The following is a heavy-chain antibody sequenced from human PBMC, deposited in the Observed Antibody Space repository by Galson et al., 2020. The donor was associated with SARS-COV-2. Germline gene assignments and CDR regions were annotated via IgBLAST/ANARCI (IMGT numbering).Heavy chain of an antibody. Sequence: SQTPSLTCAISGDNVSNDRAACNWIRQSPSRGLAWLGRTYYRSKWNNDYAVSMKGRLIINPDTSENQFSLQLDSVTPEDTAVYYCARDPSDWTFFDYWGQGTLVTVSS. D-gene: IGHD1-1*01. CDR1: GDNVSNDRAA. CDR3: ARDPSDWTFFDY. J-gene: IGHJ4*02. CDR2: TYYRSKWNN. V-gene: IGHV6-1*01.